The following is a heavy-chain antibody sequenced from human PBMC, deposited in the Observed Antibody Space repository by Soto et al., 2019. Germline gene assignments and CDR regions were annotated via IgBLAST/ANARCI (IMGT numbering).Heavy chain of an antibody. J-gene: IGHJ4*02. CDR2: ITTGSNYI. CDR1: GFTFSSYN. Sequence: PGGSLRLSCAASGFTFSSYNMHWVRQAPGKGLEWVSSITTGSNYIYNADSVKGRFTISRDNAKNSLYLQMNSLRAEDTAVYYCARVGYTSGWYKIDDWGQGTLVTVAS. V-gene: IGHV3-21*01. CDR3: ARVGYTSGWYKIDD. D-gene: IGHD6-19*01.